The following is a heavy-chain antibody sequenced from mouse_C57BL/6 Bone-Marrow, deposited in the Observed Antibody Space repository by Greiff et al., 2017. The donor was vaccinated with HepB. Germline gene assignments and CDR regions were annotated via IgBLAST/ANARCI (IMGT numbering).Heavy chain of an antibody. CDR2: ISDGGSYT. D-gene: IGHD1-1*01. J-gene: IGHJ4*01. CDR3: ARDYYGSSYVGYAMDY. CDR1: GFTFSSYA. Sequence: DVMLVESGGGLVKPGGSLKLSCAASGFTFSSYAMSWVRQTPEKRLEWVATISDGGSYTYYPDNVKGRFTISRDNAKNNLYLQMSHLKSEDTAMYYCARDYYGSSYVGYAMDYWGQGTSVTVSS. V-gene: IGHV5-4*01.